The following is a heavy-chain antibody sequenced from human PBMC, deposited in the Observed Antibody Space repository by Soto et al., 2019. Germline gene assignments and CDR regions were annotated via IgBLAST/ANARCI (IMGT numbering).Heavy chain of an antibody. CDR3: AHRRPKRSPDEEFDY. V-gene: IGHV2-5*01. CDR1: GFSLSTSGVG. D-gene: IGHD1-1*01. Sequence: SGPTTVNATQTLTQTCTFSGFSLSTSGVGVGWIRQPPGKALEWLALIYWNDDKRYSPSLKSRLTITKDTSKNQVVLTMTNMDPVDTATYYCAHRRPKRSPDEEFDYWGQGTLVTVSS. CDR2: IYWNDDK. J-gene: IGHJ4*02.